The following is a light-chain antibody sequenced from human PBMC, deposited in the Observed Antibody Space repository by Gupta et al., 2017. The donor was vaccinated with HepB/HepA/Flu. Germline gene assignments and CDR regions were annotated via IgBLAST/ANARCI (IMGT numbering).Light chain of an antibody. CDR2: RNN. Sequence: QSVLTQPSSASETPGQRVIISCSGSSSNIGSNYVYWYQQLPGAAPKLFIYRNNQRPSGVPDRFSGSKSGTSASLAISGLRPEDEADYYCAAWDDSLSGVVFGGGTKLTVL. CDR1: SSNIGSNY. J-gene: IGLJ2*01. V-gene: IGLV1-47*01. CDR3: AAWDDSLSGVV.